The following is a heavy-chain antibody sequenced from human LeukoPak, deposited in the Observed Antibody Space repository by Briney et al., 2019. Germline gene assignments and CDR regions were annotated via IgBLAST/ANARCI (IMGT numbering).Heavy chain of an antibody. D-gene: IGHD5-18*01. CDR1: GYNFTTFW. Sequence: GESLKISCKTSGYNFTTFWIGWVRQMPGKGLEWMGIIYPGDSDTIYSPSFQGQVTMSVDKSISTAYLQWSSLKASDTAIYYCARHAATYGYFDEYGGQGTLVTVSS. CDR2: IYPGDSDT. J-gene: IGHJ4*02. CDR3: ARHAATYGYFDEY. V-gene: IGHV5-51*01.